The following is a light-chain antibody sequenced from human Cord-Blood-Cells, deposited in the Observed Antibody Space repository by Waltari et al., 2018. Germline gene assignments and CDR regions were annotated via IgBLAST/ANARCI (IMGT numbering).Light chain of an antibody. J-gene: IGLJ3*02. Sequence: QSALTQPASVSGSPGPSITISCTGTTRDVVGSNYASWSHQHPGKAPNLMIYDVSNRPSGVSKRFAGSKSGNTASLTSSGLQAEDEADYYCSSYTSSSTWVVGGGTKLTVL. CDR1: TRDVVGSNY. CDR2: DVS. CDR3: SSYTSSSTWV. V-gene: IGLV2-14*03.